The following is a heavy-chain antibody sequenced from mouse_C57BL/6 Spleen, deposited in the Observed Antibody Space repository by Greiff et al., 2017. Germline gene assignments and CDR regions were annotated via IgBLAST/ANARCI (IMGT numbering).Heavy chain of an antibody. D-gene: IGHD4-1*01. V-gene: IGHV1-61*01. CDR2: IYPSDSET. Sequence: VQLQQPGAELVRPGSSVKLSCKASGYTFTSYWMDWVKQRPGQGLEWIGNIYPSDSETHYNQKFKDKATLTVDKSSSTAYIQLSSLTSEDSAVYYCARELGRAWYFDVWGTGTTVTVSS. CDR1: GYTFTSYW. CDR3: ARELGRAWYFDV. J-gene: IGHJ1*03.